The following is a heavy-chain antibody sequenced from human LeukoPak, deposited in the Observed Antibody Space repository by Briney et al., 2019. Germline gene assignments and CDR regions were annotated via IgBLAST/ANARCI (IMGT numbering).Heavy chain of an antibody. CDR1: GYTFTSYD. CDR2: MNPNSGNT. Sequence: GASLKVSCKASGYTFTSYDINWVLQATGQGLEWMGWMNPNSGNTGYAQKFQGRVTMTRNTSISTAYMELSSLRSEDTAVYYCARWRRDGYNFAFDIWGQGTMVTVSS. J-gene: IGHJ3*02. D-gene: IGHD5-24*01. V-gene: IGHV1-8*01. CDR3: ARWRRDGYNFAFDI.